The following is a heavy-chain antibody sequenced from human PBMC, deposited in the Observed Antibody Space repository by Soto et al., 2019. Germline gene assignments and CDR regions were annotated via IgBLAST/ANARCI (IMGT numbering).Heavy chain of an antibody. V-gene: IGHV1-2*02. CDR1: GYSFTGYY. J-gene: IGHJ4*02. CDR3: GSLQTGGWYGVH. Sequence: ASVKVSCKASGYSFTGYYIHWLRQAPGQGLEWMGWIYPNSGDTKSAQKFQGRLTLTRDTSITTAYMELSSLRSDDTAIYYCGSLQTGGWYGVHWGQGTVVSVS. CDR2: IYPNSGDT. D-gene: IGHD6-19*01.